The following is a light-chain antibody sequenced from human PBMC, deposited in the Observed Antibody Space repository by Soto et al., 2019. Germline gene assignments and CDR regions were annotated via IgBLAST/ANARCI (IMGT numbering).Light chain of an antibody. CDR3: QQSYSTLYT. CDR1: QGIGDT. Sequence: EIIMTQSPATLSVSPGEGVNLSCMASQGIGDTLAWYQHKPGQTPRLLIYDTSARATGVPARFSGSGSGTDFTLTISSLQPEDFATYYCQQSYSTLYTFGQGTRLEIK. V-gene: IGKV3-15*01. CDR2: DTS. J-gene: IGKJ5*01.